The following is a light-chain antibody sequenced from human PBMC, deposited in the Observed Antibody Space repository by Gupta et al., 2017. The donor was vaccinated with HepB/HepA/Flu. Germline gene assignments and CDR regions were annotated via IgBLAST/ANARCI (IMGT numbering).Light chain of an antibody. V-gene: IGKV3-15*01. CDR1: QSISNN. Sequence: EIVMTQSPATLSVSPGERATLSCRASQSISNNLAWYQQKPGQAPRLLIYGASTRATGIPPRSSGSGNGTELTLTISIRQLEDFAFYYCQHYKKWPPDSFGRGTKLEMK. J-gene: IGKJ4*01. CDR3: QHYKKWPPDS. CDR2: GAS.